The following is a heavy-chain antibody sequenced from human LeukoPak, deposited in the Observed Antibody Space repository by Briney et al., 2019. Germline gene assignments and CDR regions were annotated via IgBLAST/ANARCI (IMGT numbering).Heavy chain of an antibody. CDR3: AKRPSDYGDYVSYFDY. V-gene: IGHV3-30*18. J-gene: IGHJ4*02. CDR2: ISDDGRRK. CDR1: GFSFISYG. Sequence: GGSLRLSCAASGFSFISYGMPWVRQAPGKGLEWVGVISDDGRRKDYADSVKGRFTISRDNSKDNLYLQMNSLRAEDTAVYYCAKRPSDYGDYVSYFDYWGQGTLVTVSS. D-gene: IGHD4-17*01.